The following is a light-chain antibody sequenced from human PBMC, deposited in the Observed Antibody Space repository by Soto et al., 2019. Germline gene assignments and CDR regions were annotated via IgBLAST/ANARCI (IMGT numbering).Light chain of an antibody. Sequence: QSALTQPASVSGSAGQWITISCTGTSSGIRDYNYVSWYQQLPGNAPKLIMYEVSNRPSGISNRFSGSKSGNTASLTISGLQAEDEADYYCSSKSPDFFGTGTKVTVL. CDR1: SSGIRDYNY. J-gene: IGLJ1*01. CDR3: SSKSPDF. CDR2: EVS. V-gene: IGLV2-14*01.